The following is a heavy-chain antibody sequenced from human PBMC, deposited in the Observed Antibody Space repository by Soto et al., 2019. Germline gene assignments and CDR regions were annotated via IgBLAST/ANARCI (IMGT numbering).Heavy chain of an antibody. J-gene: IGHJ4*02. CDR3: ARSLDVFLWLGELLSLGFDS. CDR2: ISATGGST. CDR1: GFTFDNHA. V-gene: IGHV3-23*01. D-gene: IGHD3-10*01. Sequence: EVQLMESGGGLVQPGGSLRLSCAASGFTFDNHAMNWVRQAPGKGLEWVSGISATGGSTYYAASVRGRFGISRDNSKNTLDLQMNSLRAEDTAVYYCARSLDVFLWLGELLSLGFDSWGQGTLVTASS.